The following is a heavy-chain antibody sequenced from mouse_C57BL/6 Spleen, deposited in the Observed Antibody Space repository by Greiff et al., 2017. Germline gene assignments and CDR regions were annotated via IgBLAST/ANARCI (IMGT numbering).Heavy chain of an antibody. J-gene: IGHJ2*01. CDR2: IYPRSGNT. CDR3: ASWGSNYGGSYYFDY. D-gene: IGHD2-5*01. V-gene: IGHV1-81*01. CDR1: GYTFTSYG. Sequence: VKLVESGAELARPGASVKLSCKASGYTFTSYGISWVKQRTGQGLEWIGEIYPRSGNTYYNEKFKGKATLTADKSSSTAYMELRSLTSEDSAVYFCASWGSNYGGSYYFDYWGQGTTLTVSS.